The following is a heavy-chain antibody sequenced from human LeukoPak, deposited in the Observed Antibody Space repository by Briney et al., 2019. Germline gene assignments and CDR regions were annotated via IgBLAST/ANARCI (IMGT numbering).Heavy chain of an antibody. CDR3: AAVIDY. J-gene: IGHJ4*02. Sequence: GGSLRLSCAASGFTFSSYEMNWIRQAPGKGLEWISYISNSGSTKYYADSVKGRFTISRDNAKNSLYLQMNSLRAEDTAVYYCAAVIDYWGQGTLVTVSS. V-gene: IGHV3-48*03. CDR1: GFTFSSYE. CDR2: ISNSGSTK.